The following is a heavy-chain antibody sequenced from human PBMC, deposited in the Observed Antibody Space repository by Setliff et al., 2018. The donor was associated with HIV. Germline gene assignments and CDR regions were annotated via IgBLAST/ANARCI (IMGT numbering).Heavy chain of an antibody. CDR3: VRDLARVIAH. D-gene: IGHD2-21*01. CDR2: IATNGGST. V-gene: IGHV3-23*01. CDR1: GFTFSNSA. J-gene: IGHJ4*02. Sequence: GGSLRLSCAVSGFTFSNSAMSWVRQAPGKGLEWVSSIATNGGSTYYAASVQGRFTISRDNGKNAVYLQMNSLTAEDTALYYCVRDLARVIAHWGQGTLVTVSS.